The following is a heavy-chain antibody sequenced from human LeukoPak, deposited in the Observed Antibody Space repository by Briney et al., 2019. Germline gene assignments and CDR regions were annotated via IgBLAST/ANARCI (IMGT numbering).Heavy chain of an antibody. CDR3: AKAHQWLPYFDY. D-gene: IGHD6-19*01. CDR1: GFTFSSYA. J-gene: IGHJ4*02. Sequence: PGGSLRLSCAASGFTFSSYAMHWVRQAPGKGLEWVAVISYDGSNKYYADSVKGRFTISRDNSKNTLYLQLNSLRAEDTAVYYCAKAHQWLPYFDYWGQGTLVTVSS. V-gene: IGHV3-30*07. CDR2: ISYDGSNK.